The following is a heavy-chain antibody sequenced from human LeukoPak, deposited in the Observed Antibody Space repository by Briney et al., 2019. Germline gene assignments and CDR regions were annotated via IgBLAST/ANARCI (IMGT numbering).Heavy chain of an antibody. V-gene: IGHV3-74*01. CDR2: INSDGSST. CDR1: GFTFSTYW. J-gene: IGHJ4*02. CDR3: ARPYSYHDFWD. Sequence: PGGSLRLSCAASGFTFSTYWMHWVRHAPGKGLVWVPRINSDGSSTSYADSVKGRFTISRGNAMSTLYLQMNSLRAEDTAVYYCARPYSYHDFWDWGQGTLVTVSS. D-gene: IGHD3-3*01.